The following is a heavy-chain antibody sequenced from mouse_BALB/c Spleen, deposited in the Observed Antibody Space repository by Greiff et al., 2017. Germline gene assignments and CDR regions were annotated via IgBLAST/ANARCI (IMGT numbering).Heavy chain of an antibody. V-gene: IGHV1-9*01. CDR3: ATTMIRMDY. CDR1: DYTFSSYW. D-gene: IGHD2-4*01. Sequence: VQLQQSGAELMKPGASVKISCKATDYTFSSYWIEWVKQRPGHGLEWIGEILPGSGSTNYNEKFKGKATFTADTSSNTAYMQLSSLTSEDSAVYYCATTMIRMDYWGQGTSVTVSS. CDR2: ILPGSGST. J-gene: IGHJ4*01.